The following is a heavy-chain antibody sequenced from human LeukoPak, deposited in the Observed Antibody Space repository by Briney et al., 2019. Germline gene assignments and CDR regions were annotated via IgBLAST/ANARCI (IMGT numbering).Heavy chain of an antibody. CDR1: GFTFSSYS. CDR3: AREGSGLNDAFDI. V-gene: IGHV3-21*01. CDR2: ISSSSSYI. J-gene: IGHJ3*02. Sequence: RGSLRLSCAASGFTFSSYSMNWVRQAPGKGLEWVSSISSSSSYIYYADSVKGRFTISRDNAKNSLYLQMNSLRAEDTAVYYCAREGSGLNDAFDIWGQGTMVTVSS. D-gene: IGHD6-19*01.